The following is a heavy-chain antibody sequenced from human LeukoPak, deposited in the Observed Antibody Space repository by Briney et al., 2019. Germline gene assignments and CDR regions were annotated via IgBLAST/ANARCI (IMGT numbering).Heavy chain of an antibody. V-gene: IGHV4-59*01. CDR3: ARDYRDAFDI. J-gene: IGHJ3*02. CDR2: IHYSGDT. Sequence: SETLSLTCTVSGDSIRSYYWSWIRQPPGKRLEWIGFIHYSGDTNYNPSLKSRVTISVDTSKNQFSLRLNSVTAADTAVYYCARDYRDAFDIWGQGTMVTVSS. CDR1: GDSIRSYY. D-gene: IGHD1-14*01.